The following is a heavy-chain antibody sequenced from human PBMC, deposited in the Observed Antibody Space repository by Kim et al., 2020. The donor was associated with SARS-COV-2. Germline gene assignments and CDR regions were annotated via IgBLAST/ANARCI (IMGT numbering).Heavy chain of an antibody. Sequence: QKFQSRVTMTRDTSTSTVYMELSSLRSEDTAVYYCARDLVVVPAASGFDYWGQGTLVTVSS. J-gene: IGHJ4*02. D-gene: IGHD2-2*01. CDR3: ARDLVVVPAASGFDY. V-gene: IGHV1-46*01.